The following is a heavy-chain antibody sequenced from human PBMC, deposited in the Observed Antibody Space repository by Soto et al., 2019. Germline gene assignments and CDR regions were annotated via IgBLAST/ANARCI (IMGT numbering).Heavy chain of an antibody. J-gene: IGHJ3*02. CDR2: IYYSGST. CDR3: ARFTSRPLTFGGVIVLWVFDI. Sequence: PSETLSLTCTVSGGSISSYYWSWIRQPPGKGLEWIGYIYYSGSTNYNPSLKSRVTISVDTSKNQFSLKLSSVTAADTAVYYCARFTSRPLTFGGVIVLWVFDIWGQGTMVTVSS. V-gene: IGHV4-59*01. CDR1: GGSISSYY. D-gene: IGHD3-16*02.